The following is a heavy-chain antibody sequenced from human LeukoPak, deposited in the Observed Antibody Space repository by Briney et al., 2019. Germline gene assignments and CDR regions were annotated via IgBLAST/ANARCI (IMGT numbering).Heavy chain of an antibody. Sequence: VGSLRLSCAASGFSFNSFGMSWVRQTPGKGLVWVSSIHSRGDNTHYADSLEGRFTISRDTWKNTVYLQMNRLRVEDTATYYCARQILRGSYFYYLDVWGTGTPVTVSS. CDR2: IHSRGDNT. D-gene: IGHD3-10*01. CDR1: GFSFNSFG. V-gene: IGHV3-23*01. J-gene: IGHJ6*03. CDR3: ARQILRGSYFYYLDV.